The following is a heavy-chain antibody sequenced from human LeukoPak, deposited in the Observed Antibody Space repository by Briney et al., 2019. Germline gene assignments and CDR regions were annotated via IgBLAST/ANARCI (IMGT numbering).Heavy chain of an antibody. J-gene: IGHJ4*02. D-gene: IGHD3-16*01. CDR1: GYTLAELS. CDR2: FDPEDGET. Sequence: ASVKVSCKVSGYTLAELSMRWVRQAPGKGLEWMGGFDPEDGETIYAQKFQGRVTMTEDTSTDTAYMELSSLRSEDTAVYYCATFSGRWGPTSYWGQGTLVTVSS. CDR3: ATFSGRWGPTSY. V-gene: IGHV1-24*01.